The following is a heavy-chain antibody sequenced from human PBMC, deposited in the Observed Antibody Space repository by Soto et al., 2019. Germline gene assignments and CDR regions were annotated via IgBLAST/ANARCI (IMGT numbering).Heavy chain of an antibody. D-gene: IGHD6-13*01. Sequence: QVQLQESGPGLVKPSETLSLTCTVSGGSISSYFWSWIRQPAGKGLEWIGRIYASGSTNYNPSLKSRGTRSVDTSKNQFSLKLSSVTAADTAVYYCARCPSGYSSSWYYFDYWGQGALVTVSS. CDR1: GGSISSYF. J-gene: IGHJ4*02. V-gene: IGHV4-4*07. CDR3: ARCPSGYSSSWYYFDY. CDR2: IYASGST.